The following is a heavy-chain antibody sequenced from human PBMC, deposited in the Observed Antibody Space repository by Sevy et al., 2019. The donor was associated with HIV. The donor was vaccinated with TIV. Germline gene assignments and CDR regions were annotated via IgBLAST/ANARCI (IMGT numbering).Heavy chain of an antibody. CDR3: AGVKSCNGGSCHWFDP. Sequence: SETLSLTCSVSGGSINSGDYYWSWIRQHPGKGLEWIGYIYYSGNIYYNPSLKSRVTISVDTSKNQFSLKLTSVTAADTAVYYCAGVKSCNGGSCHWFDPWGQGTLVTVSS. D-gene: IGHD2-15*01. CDR1: GGSINSGDYY. J-gene: IGHJ5*02. CDR2: IYYSGNI. V-gene: IGHV4-31*03.